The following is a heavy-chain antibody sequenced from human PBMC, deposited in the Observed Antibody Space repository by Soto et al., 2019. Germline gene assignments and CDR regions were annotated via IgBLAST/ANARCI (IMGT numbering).Heavy chain of an antibody. D-gene: IGHD3-16*02. CDR1: GFTFSNAW. J-gene: IGHJ4*02. CDR2: IKSKTDGGTT. CDR3: TTGIMITFGGVIAVDY. Sequence: GGSLRLSCAASGFTFSNAWMSWVRQAPGKGLEWVGRIKSKTDGGTTDYAAPVKGRFTISRDDSKNTLYLQMNSLKTEDTAVYYCTTGIMITFGGVIAVDYWGQGTLVTVSS. V-gene: IGHV3-15*01.